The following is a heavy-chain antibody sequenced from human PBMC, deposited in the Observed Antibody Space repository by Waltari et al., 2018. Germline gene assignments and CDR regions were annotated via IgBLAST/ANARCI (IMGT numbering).Heavy chain of an antibody. J-gene: IGHJ4*02. Sequence: EVQLVESGGGLVQPGGSLKLSCAASGFIFSGSDMYWVRQASGKGLEWVGRIRSKTNSYATAYAASLKGRFTISRDDSKNTAYLQMNSLKTEDTAVYYCRAAASESPSDYWGQGTLVTVSS. CDR1: GFIFSGSD. CDR3: RAAASESPSDY. V-gene: IGHV3-73*02. CDR2: IRSKTNSYAT. D-gene: IGHD6-25*01.